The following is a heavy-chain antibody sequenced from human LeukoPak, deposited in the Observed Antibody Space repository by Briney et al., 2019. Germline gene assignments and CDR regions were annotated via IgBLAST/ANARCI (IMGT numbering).Heavy chain of an antibody. Sequence: PSETLSLTCAVYGGSFSGYYWSWIRQPPGKGLEWIGEINRSGSTNYNPSLKSRVTISVDTSKNQFSLKLSSATAADTAVYYCARLRVWYDFWSGPSDAFDIWGQGTMVTVSS. CDR3: ARLRVWYDFWSGPSDAFDI. J-gene: IGHJ3*02. CDR2: INRSGST. V-gene: IGHV4-34*01. CDR1: GGSFSGYY. D-gene: IGHD3-3*01.